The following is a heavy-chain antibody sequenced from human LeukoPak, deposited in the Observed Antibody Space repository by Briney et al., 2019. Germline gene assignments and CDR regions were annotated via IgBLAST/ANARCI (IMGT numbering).Heavy chain of an antibody. J-gene: IGHJ4*02. CDR1: GGTFSSYA. Sequence: ASVKVSCKASGGTFSSYAISWVRQAPGQGLEWMGWINPNSGGTNYAQKFQGRVTMTRDTSISTAYMELSRLRSDDTAVYYCARGLKGGWGPLGYWGQGTLVTVSS. CDR2: INPNSGGT. CDR3: ARGLKGGWGPLGY. D-gene: IGHD7-27*01. V-gene: IGHV1-2*02.